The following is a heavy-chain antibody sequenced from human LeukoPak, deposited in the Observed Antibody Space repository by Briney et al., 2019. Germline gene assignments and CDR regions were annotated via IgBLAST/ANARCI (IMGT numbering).Heavy chain of an antibody. CDR1: GFTFSAYY. CDR2: ISSSGSTI. CDR3: ARGYYYDSSGYASR. V-gene: IGHV3-11*04. D-gene: IGHD3-22*01. J-gene: IGHJ4*02. Sequence: KPGESLRLSCAASGFTFSAYYMSWIRQAHRKWLEWVSYISSSGSTIYYADSVKGRFTISRDNAKNSLYLQMNSLRAEVTAVYYCARGYYYDSSGYASRWGQGTLVTVSS.